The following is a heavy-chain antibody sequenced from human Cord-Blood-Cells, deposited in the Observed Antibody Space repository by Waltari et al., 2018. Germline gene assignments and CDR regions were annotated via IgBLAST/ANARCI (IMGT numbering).Heavy chain of an antibody. J-gene: IGHJ4*02. CDR3: ARGSIAARLDY. CDR2: ISYDGSNK. V-gene: IGHV3-30-3*01. Sequence: QVQLVESGGGVVQPGRSLRLSCAASGFTFSSYAMHWVRQAPGKGREWGAVISYDGSNKYYADSVKGRFTISRDNSKNTLYLQMNSLRAEDTAVYYCARGSIAARLDYWGQGTLVTVSS. D-gene: IGHD6-6*01. CDR1: GFTFSSYA.